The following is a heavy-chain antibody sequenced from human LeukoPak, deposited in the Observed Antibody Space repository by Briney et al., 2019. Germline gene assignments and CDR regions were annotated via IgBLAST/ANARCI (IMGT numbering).Heavy chain of an antibody. D-gene: IGHD3-10*01. J-gene: IGHJ4*02. CDR1: GGSISSYY. V-gene: IGHV4-59*01. CDR2: IYYSGST. CDR3: ARGTYYYGSGSLLPYFDY. Sequence: PSETLSLTCTVSGGSISSYYWSWIRQPPGKGLEWIGYIYYSGSTNYNPSLTSRVTISVDTSKNQFSLKLSSVTAADTAVYYCARGTYYYGSGSLLPYFDYWGQGTLVTVSS.